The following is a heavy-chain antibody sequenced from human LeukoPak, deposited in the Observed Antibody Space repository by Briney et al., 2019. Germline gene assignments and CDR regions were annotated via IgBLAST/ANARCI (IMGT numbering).Heavy chain of an antibody. CDR1: GLTFNNCA. CDR2: ISGRGASK. D-gene: IGHD4-23*01. J-gene: IGHJ6*03. V-gene: IGHV3-23*01. Sequence: GGSLRLSCAVSGLTFNNCAMSWVRQAPGKGLEWVSGISGRGASKYYADSVKGRFTISRDNSKNTLYLQMNSLRAEDTAVYYCAKPYGGNSVYYMDVWGKGTTVTISS. CDR3: AKPYGGNSVYYMDV.